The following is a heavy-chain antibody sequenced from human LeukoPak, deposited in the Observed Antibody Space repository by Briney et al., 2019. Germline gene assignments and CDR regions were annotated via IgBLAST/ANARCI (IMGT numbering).Heavy chain of an antibody. J-gene: IGHJ4*02. Sequence: SETLSLTCTVSGGSISSSSYYWGWIRQPPGKGLEWIESIYYSGSTYYNPSLKSRVTISVDTSKNQFSLKLSSVTAADTAVYYCARQSGSGSYYNFDYWGQGTLVTVSS. CDR3: ARQSGSGSYYNFDY. CDR1: GGSISSSSYY. CDR2: IYYSGST. D-gene: IGHD3-10*01. V-gene: IGHV4-39*01.